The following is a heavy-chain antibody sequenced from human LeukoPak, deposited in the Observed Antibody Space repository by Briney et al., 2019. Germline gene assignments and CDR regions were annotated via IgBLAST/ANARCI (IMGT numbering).Heavy chain of an antibody. CDR3: ARGRSRIQLWSIQRTYYFDY. J-gene: IGHJ4*02. CDR1: GFTFSSYW. CDR2: INHSGST. Sequence: RAGGSLRLSCAASGFTFSSYWMSWIRQPPGKGLEWIGEINHSGSTNYNPSLKSRVTISVDTSKNQFSLKLSSVTAADTAVYYCARGRSRIQLWSIQRTYYFDYWGQGTLVTVSS. V-gene: IGHV4-34*01. D-gene: IGHD5-18*01.